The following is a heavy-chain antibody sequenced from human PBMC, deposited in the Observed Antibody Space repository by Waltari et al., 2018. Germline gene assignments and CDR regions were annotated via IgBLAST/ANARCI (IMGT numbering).Heavy chain of an antibody. D-gene: IGHD5-12*01. CDR2: IYYTGST. CDR3: VRGRRDGYNLYYYYYYGMDV. Sequence: WEGLEWIGYIYYTGSTDYNPSLRSRVTISVDTSKNQFSLNLSSVTAADTAVYYCVRGRRDGYNLYYYYYYGMDVWGQGTTVTVSS. V-gene: IGHV4-59*01. J-gene: IGHJ6*02.